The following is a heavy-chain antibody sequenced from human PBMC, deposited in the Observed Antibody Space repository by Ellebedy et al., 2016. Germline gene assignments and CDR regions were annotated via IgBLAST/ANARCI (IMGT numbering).Heavy chain of an antibody. V-gene: IGHV3-23*01. CDR3: AKPAPSGSYYYYYYMDV. Sequence: GGSLRLXCAASGFTFSSYAMSWVRQAPGKGLEWVSAISGSGGSTYYADSVKGRFTISRDNSKNTLYLQMNSLRAEDTAVYYCAKPAPSGSYYYYYYMDVWGKGTTVTVSS. J-gene: IGHJ6*03. CDR2: ISGSGGST. CDR1: GFTFSSYA. D-gene: IGHD1-26*01.